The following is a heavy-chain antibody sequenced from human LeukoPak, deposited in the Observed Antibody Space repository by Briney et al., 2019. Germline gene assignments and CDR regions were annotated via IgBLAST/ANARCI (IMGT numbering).Heavy chain of an antibody. CDR1: GFTFSVYS. CDR3: ARNRNDYGDYVYDY. Sequence: GGSLRLSCAASGFTFSVYSLNWVRQAPGKGLEWVSSISSSSSYIYYADSVKGRFAISRDNAKNSLYLQMNSLRAEDTAVYYCARNRNDYGDYVYDYWGQGTLVTVSS. CDR2: ISSSSSYI. V-gene: IGHV3-21*01. J-gene: IGHJ4*02. D-gene: IGHD4-17*01.